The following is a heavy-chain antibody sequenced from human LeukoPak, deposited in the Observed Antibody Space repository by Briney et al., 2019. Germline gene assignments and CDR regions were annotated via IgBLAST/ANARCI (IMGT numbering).Heavy chain of an antibody. Sequence: SGGSLRLSCAASGFTFSSYAMSWVRQAPGKGLVWVSRINSDGSSTSYADSVKGRFTISRDNAKNTLYLQMNSLRAEDTAVYYCARLITGDYYFDYWGQGTLVTVSS. D-gene: IGHD3-16*01. V-gene: IGHV3-74*01. CDR1: GFTFSSYA. CDR3: ARLITGDYYFDY. CDR2: INSDGSST. J-gene: IGHJ4*02.